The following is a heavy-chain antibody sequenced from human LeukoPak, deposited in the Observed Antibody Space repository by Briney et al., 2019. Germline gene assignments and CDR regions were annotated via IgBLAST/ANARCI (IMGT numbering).Heavy chain of an antibody. CDR1: GGSSSGYY. D-gene: IGHD3-10*01. CDR3: ARGYGSGSYFAY. J-gene: IGHJ4*02. V-gene: IGHV4-34*01. Sequence: SETLSLTCAVYGGSSSGYYWSWIRQPPGKGLEWIGEINQSGSTNQNPSLKSRVTISIDTSMNQFSLKLSSVTAAGTAVYYCARGYGSGSYFAYWGQGILVTVSS. CDR2: INQSGST.